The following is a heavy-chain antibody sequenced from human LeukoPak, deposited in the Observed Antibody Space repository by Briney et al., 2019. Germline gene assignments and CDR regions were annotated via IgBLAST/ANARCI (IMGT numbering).Heavy chain of an antibody. CDR2: ISSSSVYI. CDR1: GFSFSTYS. D-gene: IGHD6-6*01. V-gene: IGHV3-21*01. J-gene: IGHJ4*02. CDR3: ARDGVTSSSSPFFFDY. Sequence: PGGSLRLSCAASGFSFSTYSFNWVRQAPGKGLEWVSYISSSSVYIYYADSVKGRFTISRDNAKNSLFLQMTSLRAEDTAVYYCARDGVTSSSSPFFFDYWGQGALVTVSS.